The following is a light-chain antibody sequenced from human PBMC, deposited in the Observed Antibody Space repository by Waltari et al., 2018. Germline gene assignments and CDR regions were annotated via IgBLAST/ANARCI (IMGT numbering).Light chain of an antibody. Sequence: DIQMTQSPSSLSASVGDRVTITCRASQGISNDLARYQQKPGETPKLLIYEASSLQSGIPSRFSGSGSGTGFTLTISSLQSEDFATYYCQHYYSTPYSFGQGTKVEIK. J-gene: IGKJ2*03. V-gene: IGKV1-NL1*01. CDR1: QGISND. CDR2: EAS. CDR3: QHYYSTPYS.